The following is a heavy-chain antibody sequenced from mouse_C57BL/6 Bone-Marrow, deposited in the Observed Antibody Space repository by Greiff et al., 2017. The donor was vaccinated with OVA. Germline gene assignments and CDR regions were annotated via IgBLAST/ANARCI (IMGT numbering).Heavy chain of an antibody. J-gene: IGHJ1*03. CDR2: ISDGGSYT. V-gene: IGHV5-4*03. CDR1: GFTFSSYA. CDR3: ARPRYFDV. Sequence: EVMLVESGGGLVKPGGSLKLSCAASGFTFSSYAMSWVRQTPEKRLEWVATISDGGSYTYYPDNVKGRFTISRDNAKNNLYLQMSHLKSEDTAMYYCARPRYFDVWGTGTTVTGSS.